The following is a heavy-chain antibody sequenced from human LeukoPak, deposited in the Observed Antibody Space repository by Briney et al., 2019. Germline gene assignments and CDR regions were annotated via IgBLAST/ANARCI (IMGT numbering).Heavy chain of an antibody. D-gene: IGHD3-3*01. V-gene: IGHV3-23*01. Sequence: GGSLRLSCVASGFTFSSYGMNWVRQAPGKGLEWVAEISGSGGRTYSADSVEGRFTFSRDNSKNTLYLEMNSLRVEDTAVYYCAKGDFWSGPSAFHIWGQGTMVIVSS. CDR2: ISGSGGRT. CDR3: AKGDFWSGPSAFHI. J-gene: IGHJ3*02. CDR1: GFTFSSYG.